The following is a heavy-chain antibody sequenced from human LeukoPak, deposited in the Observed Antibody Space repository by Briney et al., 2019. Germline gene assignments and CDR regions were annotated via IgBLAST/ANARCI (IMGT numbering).Heavy chain of an antibody. D-gene: IGHD3-3*01. Sequence: PGGSLKLSCAASGFTFNEYAMHWVRQVPGKGLEWVSLINRDGRTTYYADSVKGRFTISRDNAKNSLYLQMNSLRAEDTAVYYCARGSTSGDYWGQGTLVTVSS. CDR2: INRDGRTT. CDR1: GFTFNEYA. J-gene: IGHJ4*02. V-gene: IGHV3-43*02. CDR3: ARGSTSGDY.